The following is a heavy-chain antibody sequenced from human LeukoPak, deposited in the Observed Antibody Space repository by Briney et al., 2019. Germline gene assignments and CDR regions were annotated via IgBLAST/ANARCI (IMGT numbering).Heavy chain of an antibody. V-gene: IGHV3-23*01. Sequence: GGSLRLSCAASGFTFSSYAMSWVRQAPGKGLEWVSAISGSGGSTYYADSVKGRFTISRDNSKNTLYLQMNSLKTEDTAVYYCTTVSSIFGVVKMSYYFDYWGQGTLVTVSS. CDR3: TTVSSIFGVVKMSYYFDY. CDR1: GFTFSSYA. D-gene: IGHD3-3*01. CDR2: ISGSGGST. J-gene: IGHJ4*02.